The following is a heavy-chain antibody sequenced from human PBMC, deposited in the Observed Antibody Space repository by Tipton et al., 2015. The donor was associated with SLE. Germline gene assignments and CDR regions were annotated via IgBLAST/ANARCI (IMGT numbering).Heavy chain of an antibody. CDR2: IWFDGSNK. CDR1: GFTVSSNY. D-gene: IGHD5-12*01. V-gene: IGHV3-33*06. CDR3: AKGRESSSIILVAEPEFDY. Sequence: SLRLSCAASGFTVSSNYMTWVRQAPGKGLEWVASIWFDGSNKYYADSVKGRFTISRDNSNYTLYLQMNSLRAEDTAVYYCAKGRESSSIILVAEPEFDYWGQGTLVTVSS. J-gene: IGHJ4*02.